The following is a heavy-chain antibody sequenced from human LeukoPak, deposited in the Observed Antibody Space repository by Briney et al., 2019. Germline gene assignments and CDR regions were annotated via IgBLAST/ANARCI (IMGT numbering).Heavy chain of an antibody. J-gene: IGHJ4*02. CDR2: IYSGGST. D-gene: IGHD2-8*01. V-gene: IGHV3-53*01. CDR3: ARAPQWARFDY. CDR1: GFTVSSNY. Sequence: GGSLRLSCAASGFTVSSNYMSWVRQAPGKGLEWVSVIYSGGSTYYADSVKGRFTISRDNSKNTLYLQMNSLRAEDTAVYYCARAPQWARFDYRGQGTLVTVSS.